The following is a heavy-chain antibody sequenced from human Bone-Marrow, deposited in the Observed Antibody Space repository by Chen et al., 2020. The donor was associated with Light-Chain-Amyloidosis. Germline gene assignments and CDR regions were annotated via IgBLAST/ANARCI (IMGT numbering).Heavy chain of an antibody. V-gene: IGHV3-15*01. J-gene: IGHJ4*02. CDR3: TTDGRTDY. CDR2: IKSDADGGTT. CDR1: GFTFSGAW. Sequence: EVNLVESGGGLVKPGGSLRLSCAASGFTFSGAWMSWVRQAPGKGLEWRGRIKSDADGGTTDYAAPVQGRFSISRDDSKKTLYLQMSSLKIEDTAMYYCTTDGRTDYWGQGTLVTVSS.